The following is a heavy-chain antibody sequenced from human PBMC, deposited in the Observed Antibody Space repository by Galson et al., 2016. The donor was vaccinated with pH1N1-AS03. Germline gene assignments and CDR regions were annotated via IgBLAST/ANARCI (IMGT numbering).Heavy chain of an antibody. V-gene: IGHV3-74*01. CDR1: GFTFSNYW. J-gene: IGHJ4*02. CDR2: MNTDGSPT. Sequence: SLRLSCAASGFTFSNYWMHWVRQAPGKGLVWVSHMNTDGSPTSYADSVKGRFTSSRDNAKNTLYLQMNSLRAEDTAVYYCARGTAVHMVPFGGVMVMGIDYWGQGTLVTVSS. CDR3: ARGTAVHMVPFGGVMVMGIDY. D-gene: IGHD3-16*01.